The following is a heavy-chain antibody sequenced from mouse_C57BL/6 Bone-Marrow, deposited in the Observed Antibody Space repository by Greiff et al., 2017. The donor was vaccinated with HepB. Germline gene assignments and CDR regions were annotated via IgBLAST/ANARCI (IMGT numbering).Heavy chain of an antibody. CDR2: ILPGIGST. D-gene: IGHD1-1*01. CDR3: ARTYYYGSSHWYFDV. V-gene: IGHV1-9*01. CDR1: GYTFTGYW. J-gene: IGHJ1*03. Sequence: VQLQQSGAELMKPGASVKLSCKATGYTFTGYWIEWVKQRPGHGLEWIGEILPGIGSTNYNEKFKGKATFTADTSSNTAYMQLSSLTTEDSAIYYCARTYYYGSSHWYFDVWGTGTTVTVSS.